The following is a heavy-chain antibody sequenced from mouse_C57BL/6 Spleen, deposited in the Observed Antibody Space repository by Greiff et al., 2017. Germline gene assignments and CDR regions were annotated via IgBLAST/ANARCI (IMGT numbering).Heavy chain of an antibody. CDR3: AVPPLDY. Sequence: EVQLQESGPGLVKPSQSLSLTCSVTGYSITSGYYWNWIRQFPGNKLEWMGYISYDGSNNYNPSLKNRISITRDTSKNQFFLKLNSVTTEDTATYYCAVPPLDYWGQGTTLTVSS. V-gene: IGHV3-6*01. J-gene: IGHJ2*01. CDR1: GYSITSGYY. CDR2: ISYDGSN.